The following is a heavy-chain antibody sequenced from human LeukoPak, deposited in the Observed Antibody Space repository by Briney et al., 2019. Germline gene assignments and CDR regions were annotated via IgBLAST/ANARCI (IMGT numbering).Heavy chain of an antibody. V-gene: IGHV4-39*01. CDR3: ARHRRGYSGGGYYQRSFDY. CDR2: IYYSGST. D-gene: IGHD5-12*01. J-gene: IGHJ4*02. Sequence: SETLSLTCTVSGGSTSSSSYYWGWIRQPPGKGLEWIGSIYYSGSTYYKPSLKSRVTISVDTSKNQFSLKLSSVTAADTAVYYCARHRRGYSGGGYYQRSFDYWGQGTLVTVSS. CDR1: GGSTSSSSYY.